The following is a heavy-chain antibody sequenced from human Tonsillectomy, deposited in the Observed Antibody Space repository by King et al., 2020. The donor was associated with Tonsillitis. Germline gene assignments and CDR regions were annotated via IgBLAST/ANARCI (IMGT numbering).Heavy chain of an antibody. CDR3: ARSQVRFFDWLLPESDAFYI. D-gene: IGHD3-9*01. V-gene: IGHV4-59*01. Sequence: VQLQESGPGLVKPSETLSLTCTVSGGSISSYYWSWIRQPPGKGLEWIGYIYYSGSTNYNPSLKSRVTISVDTSKNQFSLKLSSGTAADTAGYYCARSQVRFFDWLLPESDAFYIWGQGKMVTVSS. J-gene: IGHJ3*02. CDR2: IYYSGST. CDR1: GGSISSYY.